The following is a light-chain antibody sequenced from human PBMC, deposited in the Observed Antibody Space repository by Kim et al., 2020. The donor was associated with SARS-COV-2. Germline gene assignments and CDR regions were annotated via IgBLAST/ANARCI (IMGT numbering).Light chain of an antibody. CDR2: HDS. CDR1: KLGDKY. J-gene: IGLJ3*02. V-gene: IGLV3-1*01. Sequence: SYELTQPPSVSVSPGQTASITCSGDKLGDKYARWYPQKPGQSPVLVIYHDSKRPSGIPERFSGSNPGNTATLTISGTQAMDEADYYCQVWDSSTWVFGGG. CDR3: QVWDSSTWV.